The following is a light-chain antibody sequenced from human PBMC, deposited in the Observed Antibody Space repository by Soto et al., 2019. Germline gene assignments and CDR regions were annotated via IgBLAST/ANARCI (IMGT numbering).Light chain of an antibody. J-gene: IGKJ1*01. Sequence: DIVMTQSPDSLAVSLGERATINCKSSQSLLYSSNSKNYLAWYQQKPGQPPKLLIYWASTRESGVPDRFSGSGSGTDFTLTISSLQAEDVAVYYCQQYYSTPWTFGQGTKVEIK. CDR2: WAS. V-gene: IGKV4-1*01. CDR3: QQYYSTPWT. CDR1: QSLLYSSNSKNY.